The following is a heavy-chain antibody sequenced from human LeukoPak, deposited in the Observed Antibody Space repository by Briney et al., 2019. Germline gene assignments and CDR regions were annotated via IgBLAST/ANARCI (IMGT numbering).Heavy chain of an antibody. CDR3: AKTAGSSWYLGYFDY. J-gene: IGHJ4*02. Sequence: SETLSLTCTVSGDSITNNYWSWIRQPLGKGLGWIGYVAHGGSPKYNPSLKSRVTISLDTSKNDFSLNLTSVTAADTAVYYCAKTAGSSWYLGYFDYWGQGNLVTVSS. V-gene: IGHV4-59*01. CDR1: GDSITNNY. CDR2: VAHGGSP. D-gene: IGHD6-13*01.